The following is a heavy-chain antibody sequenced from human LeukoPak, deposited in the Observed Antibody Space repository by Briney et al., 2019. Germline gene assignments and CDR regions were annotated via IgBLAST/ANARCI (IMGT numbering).Heavy chain of an antibody. CDR2: IKQDGSEK. J-gene: IGHJ4*02. Sequence: GGSLRLSCAASGFTFSSYAMSWVRQAPGKGLEGVANIKQDGSEKYYVDSVKGRFTISRDNAKKSLYLQMNRLTAEDTAVYYCARDRGGVTPRFDYWGQGTLVTVSS. D-gene: IGHD3-16*01. V-gene: IGHV3-7*01. CDR1: GFTFSSYA. CDR3: ARDRGGVTPRFDY.